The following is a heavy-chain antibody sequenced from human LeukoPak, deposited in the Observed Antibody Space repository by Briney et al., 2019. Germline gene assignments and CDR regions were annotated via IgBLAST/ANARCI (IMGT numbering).Heavy chain of an antibody. D-gene: IGHD6-6*01. CDR3: ARDLPYSSSSTPDY. J-gene: IGHJ4*02. CDR2: IWSDGSNQ. V-gene: IGHV3-33*01. Sequence: GGSLRLSCAASGFTFSNYGMHWVRQAPGKGLEWVAVIWSDGSNQYYADSVKGRFTISRDNSKNTLSLQMSSLRAEDTAVYYCARDLPYSSSSTPDYWGQGTLVTVSS. CDR1: GFTFSNYG.